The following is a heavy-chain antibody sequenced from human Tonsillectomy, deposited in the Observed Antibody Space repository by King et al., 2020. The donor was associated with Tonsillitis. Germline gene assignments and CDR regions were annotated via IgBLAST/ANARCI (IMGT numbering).Heavy chain of an antibody. CDR2: MNSDGSNI. CDR3: AREVGNKMGRYFDY. V-gene: IGHV3-74*01. J-gene: IGHJ4*02. D-gene: IGHD2/OR15-2a*01. Sequence: EVQLVESGGGLVQPGGSLRLSCAASGFTFSGYWMHWVRQAPGKGLVWVSRMNSDGSNIISAESVKGRLTISRDNATNTLYLQMNSLRDEDTAVYYCAREVGNKMGRYFDYWGQGTLVTVSS. CDR1: GFTFSGYW.